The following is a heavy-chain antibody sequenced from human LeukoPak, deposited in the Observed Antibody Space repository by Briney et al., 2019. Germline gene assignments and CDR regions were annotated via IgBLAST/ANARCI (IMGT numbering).Heavy chain of an antibody. CDR2: IYYSGST. Sequence: SETLSLTCTVSGGSISSYYWSWIRQPPGKGLEWIGYIYYSGSTNYNPSLKSRVTISVDTSKNQFSLKLSSVTAADTAVYYCARHRGYSYGSPCDYWGQGTLVTVSS. D-gene: IGHD5-18*01. CDR3: ARHRGYSYGSPCDY. J-gene: IGHJ4*02. V-gene: IGHV4-59*08. CDR1: GGSISSYY.